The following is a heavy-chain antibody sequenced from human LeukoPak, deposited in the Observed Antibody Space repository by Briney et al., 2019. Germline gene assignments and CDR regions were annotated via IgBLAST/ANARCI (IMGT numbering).Heavy chain of an antibody. CDR2: INAGNGNT. V-gene: IGHV1-3*01. Sequence: ASVKVSCKASGYTFTSYAMHWVRQAPGQRREWMGWINAGNGNTKYSRKFQGRVTITRDTSASTAYMELSSLRSEDTAVYYCARGLDILTGRDWFDPWGQGTLVTVSS. CDR3: ARGLDILTGRDWFDP. CDR1: GYTFTSYA. J-gene: IGHJ5*02. D-gene: IGHD3-9*01.